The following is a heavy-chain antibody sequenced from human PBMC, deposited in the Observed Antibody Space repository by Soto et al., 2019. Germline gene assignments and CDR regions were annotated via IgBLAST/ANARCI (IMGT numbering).Heavy chain of an antibody. CDR3: AKGGATPRQYRYQLLLVAFDI. J-gene: IGHJ3*02. CDR2: ISGSGGST. D-gene: IGHD2-2*01. V-gene: IGHV3-23*01. CDR1: GFTFSSYA. Sequence: EVQLLESGGGLVQPGGSLRLSYAASGFTFSSYAMSWVRQAPGKGLEWVSAISGSGGSTYYADSVKGRFTISRDNSKNTLYLQMNSLRAEDTAVYYCAKGGATPRQYRYQLLLVAFDIWGQGTMVTVSS.